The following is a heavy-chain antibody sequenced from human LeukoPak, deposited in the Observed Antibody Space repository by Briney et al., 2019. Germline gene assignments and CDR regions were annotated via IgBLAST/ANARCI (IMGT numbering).Heavy chain of an antibody. Sequence: GASVTVSCEASGYTFTNYAMNWVRQAPGRGLEWMGWIHPSTGNPTYAQGFTGRFVFSLDTSVSTTYLQISSLKAEDTAVYYCARAFQSLGGLSLPDYWGQGTLVTVSS. CDR3: ARAFQSLGGLSLPDY. CDR2: IHPSTGNP. J-gene: IGHJ4*02. D-gene: IGHD3-16*02. CDR1: GYTFTNYA. V-gene: IGHV7-4-1*02.